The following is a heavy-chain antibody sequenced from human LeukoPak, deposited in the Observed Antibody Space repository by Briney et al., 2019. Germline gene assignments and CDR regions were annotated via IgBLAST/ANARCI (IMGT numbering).Heavy chain of an antibody. Sequence: GGSLRLSCAASGFTVSSNYMSWVRQAPGKGLEWVSVIYSGGSTYYADSVKGRFTISRDNSKNTLYLQMNSLRAEDTAVYYCARDPPYYYDSSGYDFPADVWGQGTTVTVSS. J-gene: IGHJ6*02. D-gene: IGHD3-22*01. CDR2: IYSGGST. V-gene: IGHV3-66*01. CDR1: GFTVSSNY. CDR3: ARDPPYYYDSSGYDFPADV.